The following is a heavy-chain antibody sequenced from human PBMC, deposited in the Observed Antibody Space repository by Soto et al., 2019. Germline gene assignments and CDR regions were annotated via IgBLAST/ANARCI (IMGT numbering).Heavy chain of an antibody. D-gene: IGHD3-9*01. J-gene: IGHJ4*02. CDR1: GGSISNYY. V-gene: IGHV4-59*08. CDR2: IYYSGST. CDR3: ARHPGYYDILTGYTTYYFDY. Sequence: PSETLSLTCIVSGGSISNYYWSWTRQPPGKGLEWIGYIYYSGSTYYNPSLKSRVTISLDTPKNQFSLKLSSVTAADTAVYYCARHPGYYDILTGYTTYYFDYWGQGILVTVSS.